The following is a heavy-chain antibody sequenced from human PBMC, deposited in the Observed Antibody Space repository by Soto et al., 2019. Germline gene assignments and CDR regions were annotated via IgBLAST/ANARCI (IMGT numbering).Heavy chain of an antibody. V-gene: IGHV4-34*01. CDR2: INHSGST. D-gene: IGHD3-10*01. CDR3: ASGWANSYSKNYYGSGSYYNSPFDY. Sequence: PSETLSLTCAVYGGSFSGYYWSWIRQPPGKGLEWIGEINHSGSTNYNPSLKSRVTISVDTSKNQFSLKLSSVTAADTAVYYCASGWANSYSKNYYGSGSYYNSPFDYWGQGTLVTVSS. CDR1: GGSFSGYY. J-gene: IGHJ4*02.